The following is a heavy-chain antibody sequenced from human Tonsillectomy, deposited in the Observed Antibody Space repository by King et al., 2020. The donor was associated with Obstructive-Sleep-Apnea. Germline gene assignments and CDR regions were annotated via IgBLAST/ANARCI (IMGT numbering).Heavy chain of an antibody. D-gene: IGHD3-9*01. CDR2: IYYSGST. J-gene: IGHJ6*02. CDR1: GGSISSSSYY. CDR3: ASGDYDILTGSLYYYGMDV. V-gene: IGHV4-39*07. Sequence: LQLQESGPGLVKPSETLSLTCTVSGGSISSSSYYWGWIRQPPGKGLEWIGSIYYSGSTYYNPSLKSRVTISVDTSKNQFSLKLSSVTAADTAGYYCASGDYDILTGSLYYYGMDVWGQGTTVTVSS.